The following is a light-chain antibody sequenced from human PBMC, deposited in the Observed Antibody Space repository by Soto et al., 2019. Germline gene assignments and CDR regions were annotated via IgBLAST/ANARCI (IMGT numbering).Light chain of an antibody. J-gene: IGKJ4*01. Sequence: DIPMTQSPSTLSASVGDRVTITCRASQSISAKLAWYQQKPGKPPKVLIHDASNLESGVPSRFSGSGSGTEFTLAVSSLQPDDFATYYCQQYFDYSVTFGGGTKVEI. CDR1: QSISAK. V-gene: IGKV1-5*01. CDR3: QQYFDYSVT. CDR2: DAS.